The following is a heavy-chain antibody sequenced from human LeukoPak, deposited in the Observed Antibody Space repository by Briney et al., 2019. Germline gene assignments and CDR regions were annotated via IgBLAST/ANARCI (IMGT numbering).Heavy chain of an antibody. CDR1: GGSFSGYY. CDR3: ARAGGTPITYYYGSGSPHGGFRGYYGMDV. V-gene: IGHV4-34*01. CDR2: INHSGST. Sequence: ETWSLTCAVYGGSFSGYYWSWIRQPPGKGLEWIGEINHSGSTNYNPSLKSRVTISVDTSKNQFSLKLSSVTAADTAVYYCARAGGTPITYYYGSGSPHGGFRGYYGMDVWGQGTTVTVSS. D-gene: IGHD3-10*01. J-gene: IGHJ6*02.